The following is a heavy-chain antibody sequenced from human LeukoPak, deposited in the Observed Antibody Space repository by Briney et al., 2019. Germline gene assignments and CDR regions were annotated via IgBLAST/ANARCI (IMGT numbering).Heavy chain of an antibody. J-gene: IGHJ4*02. CDR2: ISGDSDTI. CDR3: ARDSNTAMIILDH. Sequence: GGSLRLSCVASGFTFSDYYMNWVRQTPEKGLEWIAHISGDSDTIYYTDSVKGRFTISRDNARNSLFLQTDSLRAEDTAVYYCARDSNTAMIILDHWGQGTPVTVSS. V-gene: IGHV3-11*01. CDR1: GFTFSDYY. D-gene: IGHD5-18*01.